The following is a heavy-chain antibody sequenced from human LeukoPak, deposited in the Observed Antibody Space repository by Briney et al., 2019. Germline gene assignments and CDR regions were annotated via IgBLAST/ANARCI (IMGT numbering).Heavy chain of an antibody. J-gene: IGHJ6*02. D-gene: IGHD3-10*01. CDR1: GGSISSYY. CDR2: IYYIGST. V-gene: IGHV4-59*01. Sequence: SETLSLTCTVSGGSISSYYWSWIRQPPGKGLEWIGYIYYIGSTNYNPSLKSRVTISVDTSKNHFSLKLSSVTAADTAVYYCARGPYYGSGKVDYGMDVWGQGTTVTVSS. CDR3: ARGPYYGSGKVDYGMDV.